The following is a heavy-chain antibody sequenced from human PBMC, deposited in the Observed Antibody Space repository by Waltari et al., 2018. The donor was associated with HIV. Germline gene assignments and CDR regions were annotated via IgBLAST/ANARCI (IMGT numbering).Heavy chain of an antibody. CDR2: IKQDGSEK. Sequence: EVQLVESGGDLVQLGGAPRLASPSFGFTLSTYWMSWVRQAPGKGPELVAIIKQDGSEKYYVDSVKGRFTISRDNAKNSLYLQMNSLRAEDTAVYYCAGSEGWLILDWGQGTLVTVSS. D-gene: IGHD6-19*01. CDR1: GFTLSTYW. CDR3: AGSEGWLILD. J-gene: IGHJ4*02. V-gene: IGHV3-7*01.